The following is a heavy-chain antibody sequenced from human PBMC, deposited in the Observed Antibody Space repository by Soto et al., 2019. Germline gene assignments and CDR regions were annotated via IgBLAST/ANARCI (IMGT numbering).Heavy chain of an antibody. CDR3: ARGQRGYDILTAFDY. J-gene: IGHJ4*02. CDR2: INPGNGDT. CDR1: GYD. V-gene: IGHV1-3*01. Sequence: QVQLVQSGAEVKKPGASVKVSCKTSGYDMHWVRQAPGQRLEWMGWINPGNGDTKYSQRFQGRVTITRDTSASTAHLELSSLKSEDTAVYYCARGQRGYDILTAFDYWGQGTLVTVSS. D-gene: IGHD3-9*01.